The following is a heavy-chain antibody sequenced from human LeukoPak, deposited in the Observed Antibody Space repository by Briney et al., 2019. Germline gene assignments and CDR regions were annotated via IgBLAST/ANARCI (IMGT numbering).Heavy chain of an antibody. CDR1: GYSFTSYW. V-gene: IGHV5-51*01. CDR3: ARGLADGDILNWFDP. CDR2: LYPDDSRT. D-gene: IGHD4-17*01. Sequence: LGESLKISCQASGYSFTSYWLGWVRQTPEKGLELIGILYPDDSRTRYSPSFQGQVTISADKSISTAYLQWSSLKASDTAMYYCARGLADGDILNWFDPWGQGTLVTVSS. J-gene: IGHJ5*02.